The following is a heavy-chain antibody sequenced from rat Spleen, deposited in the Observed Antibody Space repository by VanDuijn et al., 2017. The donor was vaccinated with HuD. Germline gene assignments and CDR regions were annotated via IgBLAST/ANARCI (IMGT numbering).Heavy chain of an antibody. CDR3: ARRVNYGGYSPFDY. D-gene: IGHD1-11*01. Sequence: QVQLKESGPDLVQPSQTLSLTCTVSGFSLTSYGVSWVRQPPGKGLAWIAAISSGGSTYYNSVLKSRLSISRDTSKSQVFLKMNSLQTEDTAMYFCARRVNYGGYSPFDYWGQGVMVTVSS. CDR1: GFSLTSYG. V-gene: IGHV2S8*01. CDR2: ISSGGST. J-gene: IGHJ2*01.